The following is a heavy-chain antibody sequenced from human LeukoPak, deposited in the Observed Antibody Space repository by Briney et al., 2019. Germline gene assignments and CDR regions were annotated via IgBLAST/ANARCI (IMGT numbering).Heavy chain of an antibody. D-gene: IGHD5-18*01. CDR1: GGSFSGYY. Sequence: PSETLSLTCAVYGGSFSGYYWSWIRQPPGKGLEWIGEINHSGSTNYNPSLKSRVTISVDTSKNQFPLKLSSVTAADTAVYYCARGVRYSYGYGYNWFDPWGQGTLVTVSS. CDR3: ARGVRYSYGYGYNWFDP. V-gene: IGHV4-34*01. J-gene: IGHJ5*02. CDR2: INHSGST.